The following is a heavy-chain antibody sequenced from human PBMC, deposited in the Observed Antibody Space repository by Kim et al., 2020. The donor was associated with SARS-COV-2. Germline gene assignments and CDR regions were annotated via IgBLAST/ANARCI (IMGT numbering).Heavy chain of an antibody. CDR3: ARESSSSGLY. D-gene: IGHD6-6*01. CDR1: GGSFSGYY. CDR2: INHSGST. V-gene: IGHV4-34*01. Sequence: SETLSLTCAVYGGSFSGYYWSWIRQPPGKGLEWIGEINHSGSTNYNPSLKSRVTISVDTSKNQFSLKLSSVTAADTAVYYCARESSSSGLYWGQGTLVTV. J-gene: IGHJ4*02.